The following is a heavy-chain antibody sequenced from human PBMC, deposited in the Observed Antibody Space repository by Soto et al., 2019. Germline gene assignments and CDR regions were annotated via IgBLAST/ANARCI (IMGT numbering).Heavy chain of an antibody. V-gene: IGHV4-59*11. CDR1: GGAINDHY. J-gene: IGHJ4*02. Sequence: KPSETLSLTCTLSGGAINDHYWSFIRQPPGKGLEWIGYIYYNGNTNYNPSLESRVTISVDRSRNQFSLRLTSLTAADTAVYYCARVRTGYFDYWGRGALGTVSA. CDR2: IYYNGNT. CDR3: ARVRTGYFDY. D-gene: IGHD3-9*01.